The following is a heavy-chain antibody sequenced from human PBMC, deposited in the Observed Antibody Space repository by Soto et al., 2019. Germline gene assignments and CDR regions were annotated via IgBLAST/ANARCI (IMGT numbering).Heavy chain of an antibody. J-gene: IGHJ3*02. Sequence: ASVKVSCKASGYTFTSYGASWVRQAPGQGLEWMGWISAYNGNTNYAQKLQGRVTMTTDTSTSTAYMELRSLRSDDTAVYYCARVGFDSSSSVNDAFDIWGQGTMVTVSS. D-gene: IGHD6-6*01. CDR1: GYTFTSYG. CDR3: ARVGFDSSSSVNDAFDI. V-gene: IGHV1-18*04. CDR2: ISAYNGNT.